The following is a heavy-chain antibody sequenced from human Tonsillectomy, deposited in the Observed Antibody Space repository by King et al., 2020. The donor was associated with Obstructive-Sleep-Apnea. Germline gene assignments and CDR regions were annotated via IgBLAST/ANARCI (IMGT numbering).Heavy chain of an antibody. V-gene: IGHV3-23*04. CDR1: GFTFSSYA. J-gene: IGHJ4*02. CDR3: AKTPHYYGSGSYYQYYFDY. D-gene: IGHD3-10*01. CDR2: ISGSGGST. Sequence: VQLVESGGGLVQPGGSLRLSCAASGFTFSSYAMSWVRQAPGKGLEWVSAISGSGGSTYYADSVKGRFTISRDNSKNTLYLQMNSLRAEDTAVYYCAKTPHYYGSGSYYQYYFDYWGQGTLVTVSS.